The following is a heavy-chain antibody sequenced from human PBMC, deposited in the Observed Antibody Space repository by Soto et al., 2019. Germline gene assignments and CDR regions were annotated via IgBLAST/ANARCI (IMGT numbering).Heavy chain of an antibody. Sequence: SETLSLTCTVYGGSISSYYWSWIRQPPGTGLEWIGYIYYSGITNYNPSLKSRVTISVDTSKNQFSLKLSSVTAADTAVYYCARYKSNYYYGMDVWGQGTTVT. J-gene: IGHJ6*02. V-gene: IGHV4-59*01. CDR1: GGSISSYY. D-gene: IGHD1-20*01. CDR2: IYYSGIT. CDR3: ARYKSNYYYGMDV.